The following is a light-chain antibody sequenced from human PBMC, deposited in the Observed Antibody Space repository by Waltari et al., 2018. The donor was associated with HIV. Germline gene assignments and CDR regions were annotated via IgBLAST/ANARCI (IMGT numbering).Light chain of an antibody. CDR3: SSYAGSNFWV. CDR2: EVS. CDR1: SSDVGGYNY. Sequence: QSALTQPPSASGSPGQSVTISCTGTSSDVGGYNYVSWYQQHPGKAPKLMIYEVSKRPSGVPDRVFGPKSGNTASLTVSVLQAEDEADYYCSSYAGSNFWVFGGGTKLTVL. J-gene: IGLJ3*02. V-gene: IGLV2-8*01.